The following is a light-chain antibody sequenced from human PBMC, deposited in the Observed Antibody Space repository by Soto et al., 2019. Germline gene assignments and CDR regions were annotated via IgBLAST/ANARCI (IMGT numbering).Light chain of an antibody. V-gene: IGKV1-33*01. CDR3: QQYDNLPLT. CDR2: DAS. Sequence: DIQMTQSPSSLSASVGGRVTITCQASQDISNYLNWYQQKPGKAPKLLIYDASNLETGVPSRFSGSGYGTDFTFTISSLQPEDIATYYCQQYDNLPLTFGGGTKV. CDR1: QDISNY. J-gene: IGKJ4*01.